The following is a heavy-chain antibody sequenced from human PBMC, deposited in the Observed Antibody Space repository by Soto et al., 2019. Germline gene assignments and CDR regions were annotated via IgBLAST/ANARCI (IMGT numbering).Heavy chain of an antibody. D-gene: IGHD2-15*01. Sequence: ASVKVSCKASGYTFTSYDINWVRQATGQGLEWMGWMNPNSGNTAYAQKFQGRVTMTRNTSISTAYMELSSLRSEDTAVYYCARGTCSGGSCYSFHFDYWGQGTLVTVSS. CDR3: ARGTCSGGSCYSFHFDY. V-gene: IGHV1-8*01. CDR2: MNPNSGNT. J-gene: IGHJ4*02. CDR1: GYTFTSYD.